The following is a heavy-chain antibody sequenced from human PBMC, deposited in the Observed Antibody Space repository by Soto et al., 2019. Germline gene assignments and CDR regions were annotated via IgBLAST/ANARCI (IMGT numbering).Heavy chain of an antibody. Sequence: QVQLQESGPGLVKPSQTLSLTCTVSGGSISSGGYYWSWIRQHPGKGLEWIGYIYYSGSTYYNPSLKSRVXXXVDTXXXXXXXXXXXVTAADTAVYYCARDRSTVRGAFDIWGQGTMVTVSS. CDR2: IYYSGST. J-gene: IGHJ3*02. CDR3: ARDRSTVRGAFDI. D-gene: IGHD3-10*01. V-gene: IGHV4-31*03. CDR1: GGSISSGGYY.